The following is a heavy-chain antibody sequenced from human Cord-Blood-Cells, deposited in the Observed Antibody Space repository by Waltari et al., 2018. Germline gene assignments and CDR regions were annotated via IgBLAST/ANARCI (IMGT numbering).Heavy chain of an antibody. CDR3: ARDHCSSTSCYNYWYFDL. D-gene: IGHD2-2*02. Sequence: QVQLQQSGPGLAKPSQPLPITSAISGAGVTSNSAARTCIRTAAPRLIEWLGRTYYRSKWYNDYAVSEKSRITINPDTSTNQFSLQLNSVAPEDTAVYYCARDHCSSTSCYNYWYFDLWGRGTLVTVSS. V-gene: IGHV6-1*01. J-gene: IGHJ2*01. CDR2: TYYRSKWYN. CDR1: GAGVTSNSAA.